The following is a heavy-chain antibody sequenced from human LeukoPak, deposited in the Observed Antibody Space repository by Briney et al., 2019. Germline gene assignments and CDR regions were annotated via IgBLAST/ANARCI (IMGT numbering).Heavy chain of an antibody. D-gene: IGHD6-19*01. V-gene: IGHV3-7*01. CDR1: GFTFSSYW. CDR2: IKQDGSEK. Sequence: PGGSLRLSRAASGFTFSSYWMSWVRQAPGKGLEGVANIKQDGSEKYYVDSVKGRFTISRDNVKNTLYLQMNSLRAEDTAVYYCARDEDSSCWYLLPIWGQGTMVTVSS. CDR3: ARDEDSSCWYLLPI. J-gene: IGHJ3*02.